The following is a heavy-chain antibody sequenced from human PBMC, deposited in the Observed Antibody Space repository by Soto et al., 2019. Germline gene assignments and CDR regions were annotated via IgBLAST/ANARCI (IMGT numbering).Heavy chain of an antibody. CDR3: ARVSARGYCTNGVCPNWFDP. D-gene: IGHD2-8*01. CDR1: GGSISSGGYS. Sequence: LSLTCAVSGGSISSGGYSWSWIRQPPGKGLEWIGYIYHSGSTYYNPSLKSRVTISVDRSKNQFSLKLSSVTAADTAVYYCARVSARGYCTNGVCPNWFDPWGQGTLVTVSS. J-gene: IGHJ5*02. CDR2: IYHSGST. V-gene: IGHV4-30-2*01.